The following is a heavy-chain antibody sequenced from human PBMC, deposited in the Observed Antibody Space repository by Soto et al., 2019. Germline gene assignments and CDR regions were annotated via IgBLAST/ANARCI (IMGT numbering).Heavy chain of an antibody. V-gene: IGHV1-69*08. D-gene: IGHD4-17*01. CDR1: GGTFSSYT. J-gene: IGHJ2*01. CDR2: IIPILGIA. Sequence: QVQLVQSGAEVKKPGSSVKVSCKASGGTFSSYTISWVRQAPGQGLEWMGRIIPILGIANYAQKFQGRVTITADKSTSTAYMELSSLRSEDTAVYYCAREGDYGAGYWYFDLWGRGTLVTVSS. CDR3: AREGDYGAGYWYFDL.